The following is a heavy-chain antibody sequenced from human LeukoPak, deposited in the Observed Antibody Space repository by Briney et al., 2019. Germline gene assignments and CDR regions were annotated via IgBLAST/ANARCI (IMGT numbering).Heavy chain of an antibody. CDR2: IGAAGDT. Sequence: GGSLRLSCAASGFTFSTYDMHWVRQGPGKGLEWVSAIGAAGDTYYPTSVKGRFTISRENAKNSLYLQMNSLRAGDTAVYYCARWGHCGSSSCCTLTDAFDVWGRGTMVTVSS. CDR3: ARWGHCGSSSCCTLTDAFDV. D-gene: IGHD2-2*01. J-gene: IGHJ3*01. CDR1: GFTFSTYD. V-gene: IGHV3-13*04.